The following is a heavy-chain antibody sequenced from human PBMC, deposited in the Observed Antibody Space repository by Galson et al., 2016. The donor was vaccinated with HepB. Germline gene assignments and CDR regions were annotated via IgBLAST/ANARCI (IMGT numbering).Heavy chain of an antibody. CDR3: GGYNDYKAYDY. CDR2: ISDRGAYT. CDR1: GFSFSDYY. V-gene: IGHV3-11*06. Sequence: SLRLSCAASGFSFSDYYMSWVRQAPGKGLEWVSCISDRGAYTNYADSVKGRSTISRDNSKNTLYLQMNSLRDEDTAVYYCGGYNDYKAYDYWGQGTLVTVSS. J-gene: IGHJ4*02. D-gene: IGHD5-24*01.